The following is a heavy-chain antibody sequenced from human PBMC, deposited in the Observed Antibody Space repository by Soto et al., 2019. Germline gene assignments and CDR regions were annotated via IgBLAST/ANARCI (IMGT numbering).Heavy chain of an antibody. Sequence: PSETLSLTCTVSGGSISSGDYYWSWIRQPPGKGLEWIGYIYYSGSTYYNPSLKSRVTISVDTSKNQFSLKLSSVTAADTAVYYCASPAARPVSYYYSGMDVWGKGTRVTVSS. J-gene: IGHJ6*04. CDR2: IYYSGST. V-gene: IGHV4-30-4*01. CDR1: GGSISSGDYY. D-gene: IGHD6-6*01. CDR3: ASPAARPVSYYYSGMDV.